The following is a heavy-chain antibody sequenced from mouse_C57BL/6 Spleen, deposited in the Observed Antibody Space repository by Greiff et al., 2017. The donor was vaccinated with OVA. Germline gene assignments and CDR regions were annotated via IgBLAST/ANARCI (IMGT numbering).Heavy chain of an antibody. Sequence: VQLQQSGPELVKPGASVKISCKASGYSFTGYYMNWVKQSPEKSLEWIGEINPSTGGTTYNQKFKDKATLTVDKYSSTAYMQLKSLTSEDSAVYYCARKVAYYFDYWGQGTTLTVSS. V-gene: IGHV1-42*01. J-gene: IGHJ2*01. CDR3: ARKVAYYFDY. D-gene: IGHD1-1*01. CDR2: INPSTGGT. CDR1: GYSFTGYY.